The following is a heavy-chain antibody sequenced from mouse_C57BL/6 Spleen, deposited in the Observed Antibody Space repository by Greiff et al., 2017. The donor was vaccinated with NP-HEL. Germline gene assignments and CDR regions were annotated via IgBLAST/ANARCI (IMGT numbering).Heavy chain of an antibody. Sequence: VQLQQPGAELVRPGSSVKLSCKASGYTFTSYWMHWVKQRPIQGLEWIGNIDPSDSETHYNQKFKDKATLTVDKSSSTAYMQLSSLTSEDSAVYYCAGGGLDYSNQPAWFAYWGQGTLVTVSA. CDR2: IDPSDSET. D-gene: IGHD2-5*01. CDR3: AGGGLDYSNQPAWFAY. J-gene: IGHJ3*01. CDR1: GYTFTSYW. V-gene: IGHV1-52*01.